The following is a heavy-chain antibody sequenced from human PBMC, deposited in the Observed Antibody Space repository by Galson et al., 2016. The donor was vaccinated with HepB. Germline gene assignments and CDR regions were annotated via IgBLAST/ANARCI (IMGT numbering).Heavy chain of an antibody. CDR2: ISSSGNSM. V-gene: IGHV3-11*01. J-gene: IGHJ1*01. D-gene: IGHD3-22*01. CDR3: AQYYYDSSGYVEYFQN. Sequence: SLRLSCAASGFTFSDYHVNWIRQAPGKGLEWISYISSSGNSMLYADSVRGRFSISRDNAKNSLYLQMNSLRAEDTAVYYCAQYYYDSSGYVEYFQNWGQGSRVTVSS. CDR1: GFTFSDYH.